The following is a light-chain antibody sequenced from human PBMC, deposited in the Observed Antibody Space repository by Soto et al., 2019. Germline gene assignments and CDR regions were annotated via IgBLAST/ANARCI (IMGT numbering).Light chain of an antibody. Sequence: EIVLTQSPGTLSLSPGERATLSCRASQSVSSSYLAWYQQKPGQAPRLLIYGASSRATGIPDRFSASGSGTDFTLTISRLEPEDFAAYYCQQYGSSGTFGQGIKVEMK. V-gene: IGKV3-20*01. J-gene: IGKJ1*01. CDR1: QSVSSSY. CDR3: QQYGSSGT. CDR2: GAS.